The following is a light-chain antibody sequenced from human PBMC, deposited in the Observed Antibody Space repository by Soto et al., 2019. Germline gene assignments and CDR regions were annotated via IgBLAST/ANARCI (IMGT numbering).Light chain of an antibody. CDR2: TAS. Sequence: DIQMTQSPSTLSASVGDRVTITCRASQSISSWLAWYQQKPGKAPKLLLYTASNLKSGVPSRFSGSGSGTEFTLTISSLQPDDFATYYCQEYNSDSGLTFGGGTKVEIK. CDR1: QSISSW. V-gene: IGKV1-5*03. CDR3: QEYNSDSGLT. J-gene: IGKJ4*01.